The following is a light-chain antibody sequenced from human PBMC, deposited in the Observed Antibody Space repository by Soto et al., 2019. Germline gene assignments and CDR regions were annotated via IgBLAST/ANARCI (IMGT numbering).Light chain of an antibody. Sequence: EIVLTQSPATLSLSPGERATLSCRASQSVSSYLAWSQHKPGQAPRLLIYHASIRATGITARLSGSGSGTDFTLTISSLEPEDFAVYYCQQRTNWPFTFGQGTRLEIK. V-gene: IGKV3-11*01. CDR2: HAS. CDR3: QQRTNWPFT. CDR1: QSVSSY. J-gene: IGKJ5*01.